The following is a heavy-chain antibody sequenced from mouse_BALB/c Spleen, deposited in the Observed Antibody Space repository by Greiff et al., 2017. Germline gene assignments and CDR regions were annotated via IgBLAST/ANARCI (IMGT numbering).Heavy chain of an antibody. J-gene: IGHJ2*01. CDR3: VRRSFDY. Sequence: EVMLVESGGGLVQPKGSLKLSCAASGFTFNTYAMNWVRQAPGKGLEWVARIRSKSNNYATYYADSVKDRFTISRDDSQSMLYLQMNNLKTEDTAMYYCVRRSFDYWGQGTTLTVSS. CDR1: GFTFNTYA. V-gene: IGHV10-1*02. CDR2: IRSKSNNYAT.